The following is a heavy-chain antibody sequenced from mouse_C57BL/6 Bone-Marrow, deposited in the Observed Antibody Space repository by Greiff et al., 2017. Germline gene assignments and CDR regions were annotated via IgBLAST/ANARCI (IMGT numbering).Heavy chain of an antibody. Sequence: ESGPGLVKPSPSLSLTCSVTGYSITSGYYWNWIRQFPGNKLEWMGYISYDGSNNYNPSLKNRISITRDTSKNQFFLKLNSVTTEDTATYYCARAFITTVVAFDYWGQGTTLTVSS. CDR1: GYSITSGYY. J-gene: IGHJ2*01. CDR3: ARAFITTVVAFDY. V-gene: IGHV3-6*01. D-gene: IGHD1-1*01. CDR2: ISYDGSN.